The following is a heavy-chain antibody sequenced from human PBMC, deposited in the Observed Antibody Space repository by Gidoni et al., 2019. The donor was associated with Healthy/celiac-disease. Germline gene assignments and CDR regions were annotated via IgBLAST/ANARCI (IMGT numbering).Heavy chain of an antibody. CDR3: ARDSGWGAFDI. D-gene: IGHD3-16*01. Sequence: QVQLVQSGAEVKKPGASVKVSCTASGYTFTSYSMHWVRQAPGQGLEWMGIINPSGGSTSYAQKLQGRVTMTRDTSTSTVYMELSSLRSEDTAVYYCARDSGWGAFDIWGQGTMVTVSS. CDR1: GYTFTSYS. CDR2: INPSGGST. V-gene: IGHV1-46*04. J-gene: IGHJ3*02.